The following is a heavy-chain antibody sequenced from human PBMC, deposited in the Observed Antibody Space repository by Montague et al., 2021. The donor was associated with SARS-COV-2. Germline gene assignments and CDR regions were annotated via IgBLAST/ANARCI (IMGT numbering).Heavy chain of an antibody. V-gene: IGHV4-61*02. D-gene: IGHD2-2*01. CDR2: IYTSGST. CDR1: GGSISSGSYY. J-gene: IGHJ6*02. Sequence: TLSLTCTVSGGSISSGSYYWSWIRQPAGKGLEWIGRIYTSGSTNYNPSLKSRVTISVDTSKNQFSLKLSSVTAADTAVYYCARGGWGGTDCSSTSCKPYYYYYGMDVWGQGTTVPVSS. CDR3: ARGGWGGTDCSSTSCKPYYYYYGMDV.